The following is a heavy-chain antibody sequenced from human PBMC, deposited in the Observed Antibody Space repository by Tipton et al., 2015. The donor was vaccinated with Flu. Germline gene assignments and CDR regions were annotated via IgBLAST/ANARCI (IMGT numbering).Heavy chain of an antibody. CDR1: GGSISTTIYY. CDR2: IYYSGTT. D-gene: IGHD1-1*01. CDR3: ARDLWNDRRAYYYYGVDV. J-gene: IGHJ6*02. Sequence: TLSLTCTVSGGSISTTIYYWGWVRQPPGKGLEWIGSIYYSGTTYYNPSLKSRVTISIDASKNQFSLDLTSLTAADTAVYYCARDLWNDRRAYYYYGVDVRGQGTTVTVPS. V-gene: IGHV4-39*07.